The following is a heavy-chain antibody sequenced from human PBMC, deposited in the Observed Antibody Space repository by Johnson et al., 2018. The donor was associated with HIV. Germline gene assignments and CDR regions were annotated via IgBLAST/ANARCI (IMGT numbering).Heavy chain of an antibody. V-gene: IGHV3-30*18. CDR2: VSYDGSNK. J-gene: IGHJ3*02. CDR3: AKDLGKGETEEWATNYYYDGSKAYPIEGPRDVVGAFDS. Sequence: QLVESGGGVVQPGTSLRLSCAASGFTFSNYAMGWVRQAPGKGLEWVAVVSYDGSNKYYADSVKGRFTISRDNSKNTLYLQMNSLRAADTPMFYCAKDLGKGETEEWATNYYYDGSKAYPIEGPRDVVGAFDSWGQGTMVTVSS. CDR1: GFTFSNYA. D-gene: IGHD3-3*01.